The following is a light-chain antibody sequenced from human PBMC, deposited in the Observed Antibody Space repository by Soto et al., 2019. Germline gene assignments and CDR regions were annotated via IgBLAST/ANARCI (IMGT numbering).Light chain of an antibody. CDR1: XXXXXXXXXXY. CDR3: XQAVQTIT. J-gene: IGKJ5*01. CDR2: LIS. Sequence: DIVMTQSPLSLPVTPGESASISCXXXXXXXXXXXXXYLDWYVQKPGQSPQLLIYLISNRASGXXXXXXXSXXXXXXXXXXXRVEAEXVGVXXXXQAVQTITFGQGTRLEIK. V-gene: IGKV2-28*01.